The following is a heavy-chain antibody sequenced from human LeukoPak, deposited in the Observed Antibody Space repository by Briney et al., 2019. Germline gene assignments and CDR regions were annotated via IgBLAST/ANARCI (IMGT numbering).Heavy chain of an antibody. CDR3: ARLVAENWFDP. CDR2: ISAYNGNT. V-gene: IGHV1-18*01. Sequence: ASVKVSFTASGGTFSNYAISWVGQAPGQGREWKGWISAYNGNTNYAQQLQGSVTMTTDTSTSTAYMELRSLRSDDTALYYCARLVAENWFDPWGQGTLVTVSS. CDR1: GGTFSNYA. J-gene: IGHJ5*02. D-gene: IGHD5-12*01.